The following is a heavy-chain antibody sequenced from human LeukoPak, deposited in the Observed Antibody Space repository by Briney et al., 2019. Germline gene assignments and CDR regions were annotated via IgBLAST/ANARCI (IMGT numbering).Heavy chain of an antibody. D-gene: IGHD3-22*01. CDR3: ARDASSGYYSHYFDY. J-gene: IGHJ4*02. CDR1: GGSISSSSYY. CDR2: IYYYGST. V-gene: IGHV4-39*02. Sequence: SETLSLTCTVSGGSISSSSYYWGWIRQPPGKGLEWIGSIYYYGSTYYSPSLKSRVAISVDTSKNQFSLRLSSVTAADTAVYYCARDASSGYYSHYFDYWGQGTLVTVSS.